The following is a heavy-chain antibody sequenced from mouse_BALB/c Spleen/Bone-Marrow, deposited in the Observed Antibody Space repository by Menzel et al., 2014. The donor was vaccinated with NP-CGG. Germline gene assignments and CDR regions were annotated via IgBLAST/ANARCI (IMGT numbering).Heavy chain of an antibody. CDR1: GYTFTSYV. CDR2: INPFNDAT. CDR3: AREELRWGYYCAMGY. J-gene: IGHJ4*01. Sequence: VQLKESGPELVKPGASVKMSCKASGYTFTSYVIHWVKQKPGQGLEWIGYINPFNDATKYNEKFKGKATLSSDKSSNTAYRELSSLTSEDSAVYYCAREELRWGYYCAMGYWGEGSSVTVSS. D-gene: IGHD1-1*02. V-gene: IGHV1-14*01.